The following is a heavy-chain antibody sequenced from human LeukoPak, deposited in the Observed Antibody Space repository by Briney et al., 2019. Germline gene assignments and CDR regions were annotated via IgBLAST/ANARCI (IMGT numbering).Heavy chain of an antibody. D-gene: IGHD6-19*01. CDR3: AKGGQWLTSDAFDI. CDR1: GFTFSSYA. V-gene: IGHV3-23*01. CDR2: ISGRGGSK. Sequence: GGSLRLSCPASGFTFSSYAMSWAPQAPGKGLEGVSAISGRGGSKYYADSVRERFTFSRDNSNNTLHLQMKSLRAGDTAVYSCAKGGQWLTSDAFDIWGQGTMVTVSS. J-gene: IGHJ3*02.